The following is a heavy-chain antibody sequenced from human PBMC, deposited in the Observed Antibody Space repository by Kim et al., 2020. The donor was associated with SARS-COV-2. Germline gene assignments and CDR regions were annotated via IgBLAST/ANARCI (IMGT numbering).Heavy chain of an antibody. CDR3: ALDSRKWFGPPYYYGLDI. J-gene: IGHJ6*02. CDR2: LSGDGAHT. D-gene: IGHD3-10*01. V-gene: IGHV3-43*02. CDR1: GLTFHEYP. Sequence: GGSLRLSCIASGLTFHEYPMHWVRQTPGKGLEWVSLLSGDGAHTYYRESVRGRFTISRDNSRNSLYLQMNSLTSEDSGFYYCALDSRKWFGPPYYYGLDIWGQGSTVTVSS.